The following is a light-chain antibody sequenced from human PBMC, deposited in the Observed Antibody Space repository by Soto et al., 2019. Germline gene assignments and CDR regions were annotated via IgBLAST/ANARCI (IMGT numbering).Light chain of an antibody. Sequence: DIQMTQSPSTLPASVGDRVTITCRASQSISSWLAWYQQKPGKAPKLLIYKASSLESGVPSRFSGSGSGTEFTLTSSSLQPDYFATYYCQQYNSYPRTFGQGTKVEI. V-gene: IGKV1-5*03. CDR2: KAS. CDR3: QQYNSYPRT. J-gene: IGKJ1*01. CDR1: QSISSW.